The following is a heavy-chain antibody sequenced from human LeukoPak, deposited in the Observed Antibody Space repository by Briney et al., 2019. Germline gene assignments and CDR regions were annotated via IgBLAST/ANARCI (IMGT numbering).Heavy chain of an antibody. CDR1: GYTFTGYY. J-gene: IGHJ6*02. CDR2: INPNSGGT. CDR3: ARVRVTGNYYYYYGMDV. D-gene: IGHD5-18*01. V-gene: IGHV1-2*06. Sequence: ASVKVSCKASGYTFTGYYMHWVRQAPGQGLEWMGRINPNSGGTNYAQKFQGRVTMTRDTSISTAYMELSRLRSDDTAVYYCARVRVTGNYYYYYGMDVWGQGTTVTVSS.